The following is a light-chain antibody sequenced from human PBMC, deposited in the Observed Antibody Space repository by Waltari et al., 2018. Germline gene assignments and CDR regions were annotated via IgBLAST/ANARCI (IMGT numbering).Light chain of an antibody. V-gene: IGLV2-14*03. Sequence: QSALTQPASVSGSPGPSITISCTGTSIDIGGYNYVSWYQQHPGKAPKLMIYDVSNRPSGVSNRFSGSKSGNTASLSIAGLQTEDEADYYCSSYTSTGARLFGGGTKVTVL. CDR1: SIDIGGYNY. J-gene: IGLJ2*01. CDR2: DVS. CDR3: SSYTSTGARL.